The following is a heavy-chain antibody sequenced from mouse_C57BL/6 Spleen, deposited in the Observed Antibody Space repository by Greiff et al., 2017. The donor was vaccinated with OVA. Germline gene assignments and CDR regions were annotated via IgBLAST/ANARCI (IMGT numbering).Heavy chain of an antibody. D-gene: IGHD1-1*01. J-gene: IGHJ2*01. CDR1: GFTFSSYA. V-gene: IGHV5-9-1*02. CDR2: ISSGGDYI. CDR3: TRGPYGSSYFDY. Sequence: EVKVVESGEGLVKPGGSLKLSCAASGFTFSSYAMSWVRQTPEKRLEWVAYISSGGDYIYYADTVKGRFTISRDNARNTLYLQMSSLESEDTAMYYCTRGPYGSSYFDYWGQGTTLTVSS.